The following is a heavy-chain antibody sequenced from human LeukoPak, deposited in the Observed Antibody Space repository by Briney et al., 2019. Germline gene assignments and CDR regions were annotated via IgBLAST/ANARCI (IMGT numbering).Heavy chain of an antibody. CDR2: ISGSGGST. J-gene: IGHJ5*02. CDR3: AKDGGFIVVVPAASFDP. CDR1: GFTFSNYA. D-gene: IGHD2-2*01. V-gene: IGHV3-23*01. Sequence: PGGSLRLSCAASGFTFSNYAMSWVRQAPGKGLEWVSAISGSGGSTYYADSVKGRFTISRDNSKNTLYLQMNSLRAEDTAVYYCAKDGGFIVVVPAASFDPWGQGTLVTVSS.